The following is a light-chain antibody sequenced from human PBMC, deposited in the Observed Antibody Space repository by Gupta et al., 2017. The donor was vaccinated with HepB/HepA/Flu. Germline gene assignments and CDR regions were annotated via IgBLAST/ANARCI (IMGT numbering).Light chain of an antibody. V-gene: IGLV3-1*01. Sequence: FDVSQPPSVSVSPGQTASIPCSGDKLGNKYASWYQQKPGQSPVLVIYQNFRRHSGIPERFSGSNSGNTATLTISGTQALDEADYYCQAWDNSAHVVFGGGTKLTVL. J-gene: IGLJ2*01. CDR3: QAWDNSAHVV. CDR1: KLGNKY. CDR2: QNF.